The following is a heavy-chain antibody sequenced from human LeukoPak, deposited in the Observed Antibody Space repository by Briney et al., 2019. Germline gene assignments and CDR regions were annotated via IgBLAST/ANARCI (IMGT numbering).Heavy chain of an antibody. D-gene: IGHD2-2*01. J-gene: IGHJ5*02. Sequence: PGRPLRLSCAASGVTFSSYAMHWVSQAPGKGLEWVAVISYDGSNKYYADSVKGRFTISRDNSKNTLYLQMNSLRAEDTAVYYCARARPPYCSSTSCYRWFDPWGQGTLVTVSS. CDR3: ARARPPYCSSTSCYRWFDP. V-gene: IGHV3-30*04. CDR1: GVTFSSYA. CDR2: ISYDGSNK.